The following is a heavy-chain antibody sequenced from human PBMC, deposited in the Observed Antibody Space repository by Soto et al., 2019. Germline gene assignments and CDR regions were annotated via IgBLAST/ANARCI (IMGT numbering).Heavy chain of an antibody. V-gene: IGHV4-4*02. CDR1: GGSISSSNW. CDR2: IYHSGST. Sequence: PSETLSLTCAVSGGSISSSNWWSWVRQPPGKGLEWIGEIYHSGSTNYNPSLKSRVTISVDKSKNQFSLKLSSVTAADTAVYYCARTRQYYYDSSGYSPTIFDYWGEGNLVTVPS. J-gene: IGHJ4*02. CDR3: ARTRQYYYDSSGYSPTIFDY. D-gene: IGHD3-22*01.